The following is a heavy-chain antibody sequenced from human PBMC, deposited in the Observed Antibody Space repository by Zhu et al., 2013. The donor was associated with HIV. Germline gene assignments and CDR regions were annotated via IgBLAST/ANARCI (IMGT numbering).Heavy chain of an antibody. CDR3: ARHLSGYPTYYYYGMDV. V-gene: IGHV1-69*01. CDR1: GGTFSSYA. CDR2: IIPIFGTA. D-gene: IGHD6-13*01. Sequence: QVQLVQSGAEVKKPGSSVKVSCKASGGTFSSYAISWVRQAPGQGLEWMGGIIPIFGTANYAQKFQGRVTITADESTSTAYMELSSLRSEDTAVYYCARHLSGYPTYYYYGMDVWGQGTTVTVSS. J-gene: IGHJ6*02.